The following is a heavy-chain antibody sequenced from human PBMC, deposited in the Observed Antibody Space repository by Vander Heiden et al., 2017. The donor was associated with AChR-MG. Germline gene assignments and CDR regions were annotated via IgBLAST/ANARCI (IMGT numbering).Heavy chain of an antibody. D-gene: IGHD3-10*01. Sequence: EVQLVESGGGLVQPGGSLRLSCAASGFTFSSYSMNWVRQAPGKGLEWGSYISSSSSTIYYADSVKGRFTISRDNAKNSLYLQMNSLRAEDTAVYYCARGDYYGSGSYYTWRYYGMDVWGQGTTVTVSS. J-gene: IGHJ6*02. CDR3: ARGDYYGSGSYYTWRYYGMDV. V-gene: IGHV3-48*01. CDR2: ISSSSSTI. CDR1: GFTFSSYS.